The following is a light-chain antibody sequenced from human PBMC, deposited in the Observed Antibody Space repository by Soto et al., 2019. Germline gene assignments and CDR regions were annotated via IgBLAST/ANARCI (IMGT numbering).Light chain of an antibody. CDR2: GAS. Sequence: EIVLTQSPGTLSLSPGERATLSCRASQSVNSNYFAWYQQRPGQAPRLLIFGASSRPTGIPDRFSGGGSGTDFTLTISRLEPEDFAVYFCQQYATSPRTFGGGTKVESK. CDR1: QSVNSNY. CDR3: QQYATSPRT. V-gene: IGKV3-20*01. J-gene: IGKJ4*01.